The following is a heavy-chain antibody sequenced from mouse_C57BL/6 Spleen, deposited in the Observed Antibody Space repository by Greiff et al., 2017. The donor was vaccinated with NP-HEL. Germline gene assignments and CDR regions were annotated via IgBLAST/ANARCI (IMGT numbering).Heavy chain of an antibody. CDR3: ARGGLPWYFDV. Sequence: EVKLVESGGGLVKPGGSLKLSCAASGFTFSSYAMSWVRQTPEKRLEWVATISDGGSYTYYPDNVKGRFTISRDNAKNNLYLQMSHLKSEDTAMYYCARGGLPWYFDVWGTGTTVTVSS. D-gene: IGHD2-4*01. CDR2: ISDGGSYT. J-gene: IGHJ1*03. V-gene: IGHV5-4*03. CDR1: GFTFSSYA.